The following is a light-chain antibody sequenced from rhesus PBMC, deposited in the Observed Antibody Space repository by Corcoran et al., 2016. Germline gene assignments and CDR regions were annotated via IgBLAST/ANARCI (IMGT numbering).Light chain of an antibody. V-gene: IGKV1S4*01. Sequence: DIQMTQSPSSLSASVGDRVTITCQASQGISNWLAWYQQKPGKAPKVLIYSASRLHSGVPSRFSGSGCGTEFTLTISSLQPEEFATYYCQQHNSQPWTFGQGTKVESK. CDR3: QQHNSQPWT. CDR1: QGISNW. CDR2: SAS. J-gene: IGKJ1*01.